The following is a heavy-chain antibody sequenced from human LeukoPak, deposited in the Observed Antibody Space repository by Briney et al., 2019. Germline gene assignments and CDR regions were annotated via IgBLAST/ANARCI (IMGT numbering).Heavy chain of an antibody. CDR1: GYQFISYT. Sequence: GASVKVSCKASGYQFISYTMSWVRQALGQGLEWMGWINTKTANPTYAQDFTGRFVFSLDTSVSTAYLQISGLKAGDTAVYYCARVAGFGERGMDVWGQGTTVTVSS. J-gene: IGHJ6*02. D-gene: IGHD3-10*01. CDR3: ARVAGFGERGMDV. V-gene: IGHV7-4-1*02. CDR2: INTKTANP.